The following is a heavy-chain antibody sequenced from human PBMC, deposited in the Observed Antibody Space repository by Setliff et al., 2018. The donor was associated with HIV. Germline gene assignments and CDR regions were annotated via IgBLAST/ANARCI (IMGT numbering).Heavy chain of an antibody. V-gene: IGHV4-4*07. J-gene: IGHJ3*02. CDR3: AGDRSGTSYAGDDAFDI. CDR1: GGSISIYY. D-gene: IGHD3-3*01. Sequence: SETLSLTCTVSGGSISIYYWSWIRQLPGEGLEWIGRISAGGYTYYNPSLQSRVTMSVDMSKNQFSLKLSSVTAADTAIYYCAGDRSGTSYAGDDAFDIWGQGTMVTV. CDR2: ISAGGYT.